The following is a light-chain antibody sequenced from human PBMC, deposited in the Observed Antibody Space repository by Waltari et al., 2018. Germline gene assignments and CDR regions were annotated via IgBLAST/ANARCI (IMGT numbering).Light chain of an antibody. CDR1: QSLLHSNGNTY. Sequence: IVMTQTPLSLPITPGEPASISCRSSQSLLHSNGNTYLHWYPQKSGQSPQLLVYGGSNRASGVPDRFSGSGSGTDFTLQISKVEAEDVGVYYCGQAIAFPLTFGGGTKVEIK. V-gene: IGKV2-40*01. J-gene: IGKJ4*01. CDR3: GQAIAFPLT. CDR2: GGS.